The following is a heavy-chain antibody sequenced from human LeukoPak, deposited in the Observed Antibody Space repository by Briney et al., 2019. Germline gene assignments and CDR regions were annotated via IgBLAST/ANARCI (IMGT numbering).Heavy chain of an antibody. V-gene: IGHV4-39*07. CDR3: ARGYSSGWSYYYGMDV. J-gene: IGHJ6*02. CDR1: GGSISSSSYY. Sequence: PSETLSLTCTVSGGSISSSSYYWGWIRQPPGKGLEWIGSIYYSGSTYYNPSLKSRVTISVDKSKNQFSLKLSSVTAADTAVYYCARGYSSGWSYYYGMDVWGQGTTVTVSS. CDR2: IYYSGST. D-gene: IGHD6-19*01.